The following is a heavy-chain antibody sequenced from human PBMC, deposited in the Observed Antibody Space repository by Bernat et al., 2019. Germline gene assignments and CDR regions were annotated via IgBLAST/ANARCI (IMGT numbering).Heavy chain of an antibody. Sequence: EVQLLESGGGLVQPGGSLRLSCAASGFTFSSYAMSWVRQAPGKGLEWVSAISGSGGSTYYADSVKGRFTISRDNSKNTLYLQMNSLRAEDTAVYYCAKDRRWDGYCSSISCTVDYWGQGTLVTVSS. D-gene: IGHD2-2*01. CDR3: AKDRRWDGYCSSISCTVDY. V-gene: IGHV3-23*01. CDR2: ISGSGGST. J-gene: IGHJ4*02. CDR1: GFTFSSYA.